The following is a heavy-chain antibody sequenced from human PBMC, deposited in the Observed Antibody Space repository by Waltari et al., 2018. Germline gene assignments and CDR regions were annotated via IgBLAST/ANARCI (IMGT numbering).Heavy chain of an antibody. CDR3: ARVCSGGSCYPDY. D-gene: IGHD2-15*01. CDR2: IKQDGSEK. CDR1: GFTFSSYW. J-gene: IGHJ4*02. V-gene: IGHV3-7*01. Sequence: EVQLVESGGGLVQPGGSLRLSCAASGFTFSSYWMSWVRQAPGKGLEWVANIKQDGSEKYYVDSVKGRFTISRDNAKNSLYLQMNSLRAEDTAVYYCARVCSGGSCYPDYWGQGTLVTVSS.